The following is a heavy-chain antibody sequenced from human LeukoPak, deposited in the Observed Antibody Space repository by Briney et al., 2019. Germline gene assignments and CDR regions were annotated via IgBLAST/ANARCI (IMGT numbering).Heavy chain of an antibody. CDR2: IYYSGST. CDR3: ARHGYDSSVWWFDP. Sequence: PSETLSLTCTVSGGSISSGGYYWSWIRQHPGKGLEWIGYIYYSGSTNYNPSLKSRVTISVDTSKNQFSLKLSSVTAADTAVYYCARHGYDSSVWWFDPWGQGTLVTVSS. J-gene: IGHJ5*02. D-gene: IGHD3-22*01. CDR1: GGSISSGGYY. V-gene: IGHV4-61*08.